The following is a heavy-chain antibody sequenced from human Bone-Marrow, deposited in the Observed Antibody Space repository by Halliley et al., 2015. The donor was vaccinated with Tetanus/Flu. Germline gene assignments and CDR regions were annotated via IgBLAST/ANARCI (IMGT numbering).Heavy chain of an antibody. CDR3: ARDLEWELLGAFDY. CDR2: IIPSFGTA. Sequence: QLVQSRAEVKKPGSSVKVSCKASGGTFSRYAISWVRQAPGQGLEWMGGIIPSFGTAHYAQRFQGRVTITADRSTSTAYMELSSLSSEDTAVYYCARDLEWELLGAFDYWGQGTLVTVSS. J-gene: IGHJ4*02. D-gene: IGHD1-26*01. CDR1: GGTFSRYA. V-gene: IGHV1-69*06.